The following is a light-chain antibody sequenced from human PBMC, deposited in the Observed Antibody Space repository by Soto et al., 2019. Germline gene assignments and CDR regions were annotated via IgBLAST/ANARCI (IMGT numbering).Light chain of an antibody. CDR2: GAS. Sequence: EIVMTQSQATLSVSPGERATLSCRARQCVSSNLAWYQQKPGQAPRLLIYGASTRATAIPARFSGSGSGTEFTLTISSLQSEDFAVYYCQQYNNWPPWTFGQGTKLEIK. V-gene: IGKV3-15*01. CDR1: QCVSSN. CDR3: QQYNNWPPWT. J-gene: IGKJ2*02.